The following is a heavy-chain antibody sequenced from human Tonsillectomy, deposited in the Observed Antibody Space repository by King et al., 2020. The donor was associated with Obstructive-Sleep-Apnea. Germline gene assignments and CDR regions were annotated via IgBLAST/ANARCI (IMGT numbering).Heavy chain of an antibody. J-gene: IGHJ6*02. V-gene: IGHV1-8*01. Sequence: VQLVQSGAEVKKPGASAKVSCKASGYSFTSYDIHWVRQATGQGLEWMGWMNPNSGNADYAQKFLGRVTIPRNTSISTVYMELSSLTSEDTAVYYCATYPSRYALDVWCRGATVTVS. CDR3: ATYPSRYALDV. CDR1: GYSFTSYD. CDR2: MNPNSGNA.